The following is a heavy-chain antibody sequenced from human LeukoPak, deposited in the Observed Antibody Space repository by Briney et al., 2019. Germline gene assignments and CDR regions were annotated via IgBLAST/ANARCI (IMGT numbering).Heavy chain of an antibody. CDR1: GGSFSGYY. D-gene: IGHD3-22*01. CDR3: ARYEKPYYYDSSGYYGKDAFDI. J-gene: IGHJ3*02. V-gene: IGHV4-34*01. Sequence: SETLSLTCAVYGGSFSGYYWSWIRQPPGKGLEWIGEINHSGSTNYNPSLKSRVTISVDTSKNQFSLKLSSVTAADTAVYYCARYEKPYYYDSSGYYGKDAFDIWGQGTMVTVSS. CDR2: INHSGST.